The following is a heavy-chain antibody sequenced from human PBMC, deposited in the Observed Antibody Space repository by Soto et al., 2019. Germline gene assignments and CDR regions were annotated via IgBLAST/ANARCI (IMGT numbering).Heavy chain of an antibody. CDR3: ARSNGSGSYYSLYFDP. J-gene: IGHJ4*02. CDR1: GGSISSGGYY. D-gene: IGHD3-10*01. CDR2: IYYSGST. Sequence: PSETLSLTCTVSGGSISSGGYYWSWIRQHPGKGLEWIGYIYYSGSTYYNPSLKSRVTISVDTSKNQFSLKLSSVTAADTAVYYCARSNGSGSYYSLYFDPWGQGTLVTVSS. V-gene: IGHV4-31*03.